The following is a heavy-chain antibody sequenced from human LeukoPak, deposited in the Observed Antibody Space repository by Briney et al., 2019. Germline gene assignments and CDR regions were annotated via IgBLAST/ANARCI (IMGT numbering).Heavy chain of an antibody. J-gene: IGHJ4*02. CDR2: IKQDGGEK. CDR1: GFTFSAYW. CDR3: ARDMHSSYEY. D-gene: IGHD2-2*01. Sequence: GGSLRLSCAASGFTFSAYWMSCLRQAPGRGLEWVASIKQDGGEKYYVDSVMGRFTISKDNAKNSLYLQMNSLRVEDTAVYYCARDMHSSYEYWGQGTLVSVSS. V-gene: IGHV3-7*05.